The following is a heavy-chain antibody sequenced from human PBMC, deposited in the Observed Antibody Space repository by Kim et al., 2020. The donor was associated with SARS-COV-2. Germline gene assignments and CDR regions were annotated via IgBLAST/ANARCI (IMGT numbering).Heavy chain of an antibody. CDR2: ISGSGGST. V-gene: IGHV3-23*01. D-gene: IGHD2-8*01. Sequence: GGSLRLSCAASGFSFDDYAMNWVRQAPGKGLEWVAGISGSGGSTRYADSVQGRFRISRDNSKNTVYVQMNSLRDDDTALYYCAKGTGVYVGDEPLDLWG. CDR3: AKGTGVYVGDEPLDL. J-gene: IGHJ6*01. CDR1: GFSFDDYA.